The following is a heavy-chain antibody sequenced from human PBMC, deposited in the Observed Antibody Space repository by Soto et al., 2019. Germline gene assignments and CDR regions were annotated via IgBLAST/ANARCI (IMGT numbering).Heavy chain of an antibody. CDR2: IIPIFGTA. J-gene: IGHJ6*02. D-gene: IGHD6-6*01. CDR3: AREYSSSVGMDV. CDR1: GGTFSSYA. Sequence: SVKVSCKASGGTFSSYAISWVRQAPGQGLEWMGGIIPIFGTANYAQKFQGRVTITADKSTSTAYMELSSLRSEGTAVYYCAREYSSSVGMDVWGQGTTVTVSS. V-gene: IGHV1-69*06.